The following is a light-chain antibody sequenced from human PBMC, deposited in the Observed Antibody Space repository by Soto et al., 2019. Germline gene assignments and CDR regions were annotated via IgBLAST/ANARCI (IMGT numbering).Light chain of an antibody. CDR2: DAS. V-gene: IGKV3-11*01. J-gene: IGKJ2*01. CDR3: QQRSNWPGYT. Sequence: EIVLTQSPATLSLSPGERATLSCRASQSVSSYLDWYQQKPGQAPRLLIYDASNSATGIPARFSGSGSGTDFTLTISSLEPEDFAVYYCQQRSNWPGYTFGQGTKLEIK. CDR1: QSVSSY.